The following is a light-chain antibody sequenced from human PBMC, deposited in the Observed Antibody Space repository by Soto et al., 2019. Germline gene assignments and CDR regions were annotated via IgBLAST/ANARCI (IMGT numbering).Light chain of an antibody. CDR3: SSYAGSNFVV. CDR2: EVS. Sequence: QSALTQPLSASGSPGQTVTISSTGTSSDVGGYNYVSWYQQHPGKAPKLMIYEVSKRPSGVPDRFSGSKSGNTASLTVSGLQAEYEADYYCSSYAGSNFVVFGGGTKLTVL. J-gene: IGLJ2*01. CDR1: SSDVGGYNY. V-gene: IGLV2-8*01.